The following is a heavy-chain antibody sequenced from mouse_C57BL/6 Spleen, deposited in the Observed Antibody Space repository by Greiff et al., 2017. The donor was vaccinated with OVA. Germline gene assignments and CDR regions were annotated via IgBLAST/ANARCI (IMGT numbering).Heavy chain of an antibody. CDR2: IDPANGNT. CDR3: AGGLDYYGSRGNIYGMDY. V-gene: IGHV14-3*01. Sequence: VQLQQSVAELVRPGASVKLSCTASGFNIKNTYMHWVKQRPEQGLEWIGRIDPANGNTKYAPKFQGKATITADTSSNTAYLQLSSLTAEDTAIYYCAGGLDYYGSRGNIYGMDYWGQGTSVTVSS. D-gene: IGHD1-1*01. J-gene: IGHJ4*01. CDR1: GFNIKNTY.